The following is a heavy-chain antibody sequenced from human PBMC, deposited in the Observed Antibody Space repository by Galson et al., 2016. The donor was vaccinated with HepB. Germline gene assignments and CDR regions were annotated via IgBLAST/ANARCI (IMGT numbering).Heavy chain of an antibody. D-gene: IGHD3-3*01. Sequence: SLRLSCAASGFTFSGYGMNWVRQAPGKGLEWVALISHGGNKKYYAESVRGRFSVSRDNSNSTLYLLMDSLRAEDTAIYYCARGGFTIYGEGFDPWGQGTLVTVSS. J-gene: IGHJ5*02. CDR2: ISHGGNKK. V-gene: IGHV3-30*03. CDR1: GFTFSGYG. CDR3: ARGGFTIYGEGFDP.